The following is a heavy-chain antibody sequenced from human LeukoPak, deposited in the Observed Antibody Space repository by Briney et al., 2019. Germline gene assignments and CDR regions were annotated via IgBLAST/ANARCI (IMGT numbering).Heavy chain of an antibody. J-gene: IGHJ3*02. V-gene: IGHV4-59*01. CDR3: ARDRRDGYNDAFDI. D-gene: IGHD5-24*01. Sequence: SETLSLTCTVSGGSISSYYWSWIRQPPGKGLEWIGYIYYSGSTNYNPSLKSRVTISVDTSKNQFSLKLSSVTAADTAVYYCARDRRDGYNDAFDIWGQGTMVTVSS. CDR1: GGSISSYY. CDR2: IYYSGST.